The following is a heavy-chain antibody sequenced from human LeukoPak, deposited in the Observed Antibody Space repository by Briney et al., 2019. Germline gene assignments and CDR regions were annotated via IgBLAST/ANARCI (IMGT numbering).Heavy chain of an antibody. D-gene: IGHD2-15*01. J-gene: IGHJ5*02. CDR3: ARSQGYCSGGSCLQGDWFDP. V-gene: IGHV5-51*01. Sequence: GESLKISCKGSGYSFTSYWIGWVRQMPGKGLEWMGIIYPGDSDTRYSPSFQGQVTIPADKSISTAYLQWGSLKASDTAMYYCARSQGYCSGGSCLQGDWFDPWGQGTLVTVSS. CDR2: IYPGDSDT. CDR1: GYSFTSYW.